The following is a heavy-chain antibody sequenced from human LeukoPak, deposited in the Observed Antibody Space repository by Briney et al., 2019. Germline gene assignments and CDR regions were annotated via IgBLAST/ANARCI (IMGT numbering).Heavy chain of an antibody. CDR2: IKQDGSEK. CDR3: ARDSAGNDY. V-gene: IGHV3-7*01. CDR1: GFTFSTYW. J-gene: IGHJ4*02. D-gene: IGHD6-13*01. Sequence: GGSLRLSCAASGFTFSTYWMSWVRQAPGKGLERVANIKQDGSEKYYVDSVKGLFTISRDNAKNSLYLQMNSLRAEDTAMYYCARDSAGNDYWGQGTLVTVSS.